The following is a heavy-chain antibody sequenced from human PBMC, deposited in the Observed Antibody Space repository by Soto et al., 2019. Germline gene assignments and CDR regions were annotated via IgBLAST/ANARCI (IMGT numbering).Heavy chain of an antibody. J-gene: IGHJ4*02. D-gene: IGHD2-2*01. Sequence: SGGSLRLSCAASGFNFSSNAMSWVRQAPGKGLEWVSAISGSGGSTYYADSVKGRFTISRDNSKNTLYLQMNSLRAEDTAVYYCAKDRGALGYCSGTSCLPDYWGQGTLVTVSS. V-gene: IGHV3-23*01. CDR1: GFNFSSNA. CDR3: AKDRGALGYCSGTSCLPDY. CDR2: ISGSGGST.